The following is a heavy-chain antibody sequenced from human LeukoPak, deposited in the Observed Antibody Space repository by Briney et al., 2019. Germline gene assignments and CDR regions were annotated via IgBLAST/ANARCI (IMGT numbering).Heavy chain of an antibody. V-gene: IGHV3-33*01. CDR3: ARGGPYNWSGPYYYYGMDV. Sequence: PGRSLRLSCAASGFTFSSYGMHWVRQAPGKGLEWVAVIWYDGSNKYYADSVKGRFTISRDNSKNTLYLQMNSLRAEDTAVYYCARGGPYNWSGPYYYYGMDVWGKGTTVTVSS. CDR2: IWYDGSNK. J-gene: IGHJ6*04. D-gene: IGHD1-1*01. CDR1: GFTFSSYG.